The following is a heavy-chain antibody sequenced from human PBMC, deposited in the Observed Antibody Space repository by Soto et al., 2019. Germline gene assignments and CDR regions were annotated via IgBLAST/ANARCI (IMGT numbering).Heavy chain of an antibody. Sequence: EVQLVESGGGLVQPGGSLRLSCAASGFTFSSYWMSWVRQSPGKGLEWVANRKQDGSEKYYVDSVKGRFTISRDNAKNSLYLQMNSLRAEDTAVYYCARVSYGYYFDYWGQGTLVTVSS. CDR2: RKQDGSEK. CDR3: ARVSYGYYFDY. J-gene: IGHJ4*02. V-gene: IGHV3-7*01. CDR1: GFTFSSYW. D-gene: IGHD4-17*01.